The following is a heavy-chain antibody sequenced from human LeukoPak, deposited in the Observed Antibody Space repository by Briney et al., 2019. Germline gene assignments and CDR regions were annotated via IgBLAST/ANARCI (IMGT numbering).Heavy chain of an antibody. CDR1: GYTFTAYY. CDR2: INPNSGDT. V-gene: IGHV1-2*02. Sequence: GASVKVSCKASGYTFTAYYMYWLRQAPGQGLEWVGWINPNSGDTNYAQKFQGRVTMSRDTSISTAYMELDRLTSDDTAVYYCARAVRGSCTAPSCYPPYWGQGTLVTVSS. CDR3: ARAVRGSCTAPSCYPPY. J-gene: IGHJ4*02. D-gene: IGHD2-8*02.